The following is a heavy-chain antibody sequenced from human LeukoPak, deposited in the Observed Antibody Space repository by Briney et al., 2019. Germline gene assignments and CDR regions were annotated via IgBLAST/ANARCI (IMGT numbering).Heavy chain of an antibody. Sequence: SETLSLTXTVSGGSISXXYXXXXXQPXXXXXXXXGXXXXXXXXXXXXSLXXXXXXXXXTXKNQFSLKLSSVTAADXXVYYCARXXDASGWCNFDYWGQGTLVTVSS. J-gene: IGHJ4*02. V-gene: IGHV4-4*07. D-gene: IGHD6-19*01. CDR2: XXXXXXX. CDR3: ARXXDASGWCNFDY. CDR1: GGSISXXY.